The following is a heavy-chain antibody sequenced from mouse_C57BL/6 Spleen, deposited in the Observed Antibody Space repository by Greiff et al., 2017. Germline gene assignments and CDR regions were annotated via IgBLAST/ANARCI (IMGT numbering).Heavy chain of an antibody. CDR1: GYTFTSTW. CDR3: ARIYYSSSYDAMDY. CDR2: IFPGSGST. J-gene: IGHJ4*01. D-gene: IGHD1-1*01. Sequence: QVQLQQPGAELVKPGASVKMSCKASGYTFTSTWLTWVKQRPGQGLEGIGDIFPGSGSTNYNEKFKSKATLTVDTSSSTAYMQLSSLTSEDSAVYYCARIYYSSSYDAMDYWGQGTSVTVSS. V-gene: IGHV1-55*01.